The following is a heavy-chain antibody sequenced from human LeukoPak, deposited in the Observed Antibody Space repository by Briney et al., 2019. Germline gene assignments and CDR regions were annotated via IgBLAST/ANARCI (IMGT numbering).Heavy chain of an antibody. V-gene: IGHV4-30-2*01. D-gene: IGHD6-6*01. CDR1: GGSISSGGYS. CDR3: ARSIIAAFRFDY. Sequence: SETLSLTCAVSGGSISSGGYSWSWIRQPPGKGLEWIGYIYHSGSTYYNPSLKSRVTISVDRSKNQFSLKLSSVTAADTAVYYCARSIIAAFRFDYWGQGTLVTVSS. CDR2: IYHSGST. J-gene: IGHJ4*02.